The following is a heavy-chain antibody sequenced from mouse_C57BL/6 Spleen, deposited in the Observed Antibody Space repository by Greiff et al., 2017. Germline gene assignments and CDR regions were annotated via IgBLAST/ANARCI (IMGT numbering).Heavy chain of an antibody. CDR1: GYPFTSYW. V-gene: IGHV1-7*01. CDR3: ARPHYYGNDDCALDD. Sequence: VQLQQSGAELAKPGASVKLSCKASGYPFTSYWMHWVKQRPGKGLEWIGYINPSSGYPKYNQKFKDKATLTTDNSSSTAYMQLSSLTYEDSAVYYCARPHYYGNDDCALDDWGQGTSVTVSS. J-gene: IGHJ4*01. CDR2: INPSSGYP. D-gene: IGHD2-2*01.